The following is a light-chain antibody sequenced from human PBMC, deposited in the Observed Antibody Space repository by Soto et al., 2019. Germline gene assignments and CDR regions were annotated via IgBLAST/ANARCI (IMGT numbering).Light chain of an antibody. CDR2: AAS. CDR1: QGISSY. V-gene: IGKV1-9*01. J-gene: IGKJ3*01. Sequence: DIQLTQSPSFLSASVGDRVTITCRASQGISSYLAWYQQKPGKAPKLLIYAASTLQSGVPSRFSGSGSGTVFTLTISCVLPEDFALYYCQQLHSYPLFGPGTKVDIK. CDR3: QQLHSYPL.